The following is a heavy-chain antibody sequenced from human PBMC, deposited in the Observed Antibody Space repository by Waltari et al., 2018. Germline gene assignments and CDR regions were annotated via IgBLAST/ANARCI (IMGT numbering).Heavy chain of an antibody. CDR3: AKGGIVGTVGPYYVDI. V-gene: IGHV3-7*03. Sequence: EVQLVESGGGLVQPGGSLSLSCAASGFTFSAYWMPWVRQAPGKGLEWVANIKEDGSVTYYVDSVKGRFTISRDNAQRTVQLRLTSLRGDDTAVYYCAKGGIVGTVGPYYVDIWGRGTSVTVSS. CDR1: GFTFSAYW. D-gene: IGHD2-21*01. J-gene: IGHJ6*03. CDR2: IKEDGSVT.